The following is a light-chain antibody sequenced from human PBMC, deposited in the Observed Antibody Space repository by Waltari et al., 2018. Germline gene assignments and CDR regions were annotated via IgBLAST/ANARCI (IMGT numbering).Light chain of an antibody. V-gene: IGLV2-8*01. J-gene: IGLJ2*01. Sequence: QSALTQPPSASGSPGQSVTISCTGTSSDVGGYNYVSWYPQHPGKAPKVMIFEVNKPPSGLPDRFSSSKSGNTASLSVAGLQAEDEADYLCSSYAGSDNPNVVFGGGTKLIVL. CDR1: SSDVGGYNY. CDR2: EVN. CDR3: SSYAGSDNPNVV.